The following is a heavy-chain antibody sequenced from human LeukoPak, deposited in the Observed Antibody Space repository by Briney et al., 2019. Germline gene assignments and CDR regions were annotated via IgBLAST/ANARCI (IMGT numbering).Heavy chain of an antibody. Sequence: SETLSLTCTVSGASMTTYYWSWIRQPPGKGLEWVAYIYCSGSTNYNPSLKSRLTISIDTSKKQFSLKMSSVTAADTALYYCARLPAARLISGAFDIWGQGTMVTVSS. CDR2: IYCSGST. D-gene: IGHD1-20*01. J-gene: IGHJ3*02. CDR1: GASMTTYY. CDR3: ARLPAARLISGAFDI. V-gene: IGHV4-59*01.